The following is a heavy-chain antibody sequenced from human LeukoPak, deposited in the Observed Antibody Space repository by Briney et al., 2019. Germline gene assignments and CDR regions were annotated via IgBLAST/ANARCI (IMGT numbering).Heavy chain of an antibody. Sequence: PGGSLRLSCAASGFTFSSYAMHWVRQAPGKGLEWVAVISYDGSNKYYADSVKGRFTISRDNSKNTLYLQMNSLRAEDTAVYYCARELWNNALFPLQHWGQGTLVTVSS. V-gene: IGHV3-30-3*01. CDR2: ISYDGSNK. J-gene: IGHJ1*01. CDR3: ARELWNNALFPLQH. D-gene: IGHD1/OR15-1a*01. CDR1: GFTFSSYA.